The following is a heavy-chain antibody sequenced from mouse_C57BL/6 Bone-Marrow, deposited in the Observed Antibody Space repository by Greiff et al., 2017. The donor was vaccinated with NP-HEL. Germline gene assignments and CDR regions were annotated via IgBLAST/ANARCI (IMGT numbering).Heavy chain of an antibody. CDR2: IDPSDSYT. CDR1: GYTFTSYW. D-gene: IGHD1-1*01. Sequence: QVQLQQPGAELVMPGASVKLSCMASGYTFTSYWMHWVKQRPGQGLEWIGEIDPSDSYTNYNQKFKGKSTLTVDKSSSTAYMQLSSLTSEDSAVYYCARGYYGHDYWGQGTTLTVSS. CDR3: ARGYYGHDY. V-gene: IGHV1-69*01. J-gene: IGHJ2*01.